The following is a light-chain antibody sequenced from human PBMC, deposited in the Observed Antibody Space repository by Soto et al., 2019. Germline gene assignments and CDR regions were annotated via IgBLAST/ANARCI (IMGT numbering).Light chain of an antibody. CDR3: QQYGSSWT. CDR2: GAS. V-gene: IGKV3-20*01. CDR1: QSVGSY. Sequence: EIVLTQSPGTLSLSPGERATLSCRASQSVGSYLAWYQQTPGQAPRLLIYGASSRATGIPDRFSGSGSGTDFTLTISRLEPEDFVVYYCQQYGSSWTFGQGTKVDIK. J-gene: IGKJ1*01.